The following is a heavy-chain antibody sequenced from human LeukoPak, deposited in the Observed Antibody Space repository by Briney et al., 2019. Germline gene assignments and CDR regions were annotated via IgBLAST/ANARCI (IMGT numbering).Heavy chain of an antibody. J-gene: IGHJ6*03. Sequence: GASVKVSCKASGYTFTGYGISWVRQAPGQGLEWMGWISAYNGNTNYAQKLQGRVTMTTDTSTSTAYMELRSLRSDDTAGYYCASASYYYYMDVWGKGTTVTVSS. CDR3: ASASYYYYMDV. CDR2: ISAYNGNT. CDR1: GYTFTGYG. V-gene: IGHV1-18*01.